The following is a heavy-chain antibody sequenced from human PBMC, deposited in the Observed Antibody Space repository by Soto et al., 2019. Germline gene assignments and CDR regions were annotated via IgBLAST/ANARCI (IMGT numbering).Heavy chain of an antibody. D-gene: IGHD1-1*01. CDR1: GYAFTTFG. CDR3: ARGRYGDY. J-gene: IGHJ4*02. V-gene: IGHV1-18*01. Sequence: QVHLVQSGVEWRKPGASVKVSGKGPGYAFTTFGIPWVRQAPGQGLEWMAWISAHKGNTNYAQKLQGRVTVTRDTSTSTAYMELRSLRSDDTAVYYCARGRYGDYWGQGALVTVSS. CDR2: ISAHKGNT.